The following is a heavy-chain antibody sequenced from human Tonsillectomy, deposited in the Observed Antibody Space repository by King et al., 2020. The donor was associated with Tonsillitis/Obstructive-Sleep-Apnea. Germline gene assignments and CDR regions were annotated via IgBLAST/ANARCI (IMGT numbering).Heavy chain of an antibody. Sequence: QLQESGPGLVKPSETLSLTCTVSGGSISSSSYYWGWIRQPPGKGLEWIGRIYYSGSTYYNPSLKSRVTLSVDTSKNQFSLKLSSVTAADTAVYYCARHAYYDFWSGYFFSTGSGWFDPWGQGTLVTVSS. V-gene: IGHV4-39*01. D-gene: IGHD3-3*01. CDR1: GGSISSSSYY. CDR2: IYYSGST. CDR3: ARHAYYDFWSGYFFSTGSGWFDP. J-gene: IGHJ5*02.